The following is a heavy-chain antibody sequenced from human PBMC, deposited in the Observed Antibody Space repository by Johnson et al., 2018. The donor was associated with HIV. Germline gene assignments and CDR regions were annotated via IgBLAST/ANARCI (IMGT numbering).Heavy chain of an antibody. J-gene: IGHJ3*02. CDR2: ISYDGSNK. Sequence: QLVESGGGVVQPGRSLRLSCAASGFTFSSYAMHWVRQAPGKGLEWAAVISYDGSNKYYADSVNGRFTISRDNSKNTLYLQMNSLRAEDTAVYYCARDNYSSGWYWAFGDAFDIWGRGTMVTVSS. CDR1: GFTFSSYA. CDR3: ARDNYSSGWYWAFGDAFDI. V-gene: IGHV3-30*04. D-gene: IGHD6-19*01.